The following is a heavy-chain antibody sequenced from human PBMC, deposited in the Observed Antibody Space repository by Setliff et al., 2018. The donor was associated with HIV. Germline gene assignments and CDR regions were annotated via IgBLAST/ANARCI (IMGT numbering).Heavy chain of an antibody. CDR1: GYTFTNYN. CDR2: VNPSGGST. J-gene: IGHJ4*02. Sequence: ASVMVSCKASGYTFTNYNIHWVRQAPGQGRERVGMVNPSGGSTAYAQKFQGRVTIITDTSTSTVYMDLSSLRSEDTAVYYCARPGIAAADYYFDYWGQGALVTVSS. CDR3: ARPGIAAADYYFDY. V-gene: IGHV1-46*01. D-gene: IGHD6-13*01.